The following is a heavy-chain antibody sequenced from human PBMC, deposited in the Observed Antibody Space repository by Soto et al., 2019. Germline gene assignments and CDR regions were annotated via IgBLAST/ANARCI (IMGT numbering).Heavy chain of an antibody. CDR1: GGTFSRYT. Sequence: QVQLVQSGAEVKKPGSSVKVSCKASGGTFSRYTFTWVRQAPGQGLEWMGRIIPIVDIPNYAQKFQGRVTITADKSTSTASMELSRLTSDDTAAYYCASHFTGVLVLGTSPPGGDNFGWDVWGQGTTVSVSA. D-gene: IGHD2-8*02. CDR3: ASHFTGVLVLGTSPPGGDNFGWDV. V-gene: IGHV1-69*02. J-gene: IGHJ6*01. CDR2: IIPIVDIP.